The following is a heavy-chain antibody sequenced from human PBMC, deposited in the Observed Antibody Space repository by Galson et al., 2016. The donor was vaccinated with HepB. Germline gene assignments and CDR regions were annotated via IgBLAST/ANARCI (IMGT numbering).Heavy chain of an antibody. Sequence: SLRLSCAASGFTFSDYYMSWIRQAPGKGLEWVSYISPSGSTIYYEDSVKGRFTISRDNGKDSLQLQMNSLRVEDTAMYYCARGQWGPAALYYFDYWGKGTLLTVSS. J-gene: IGHJ4*02. D-gene: IGHD6-19*01. CDR3: ARGQWGPAALYYFDY. V-gene: IGHV3-11*01. CDR1: GFTFSDYY. CDR2: ISPSGSTI.